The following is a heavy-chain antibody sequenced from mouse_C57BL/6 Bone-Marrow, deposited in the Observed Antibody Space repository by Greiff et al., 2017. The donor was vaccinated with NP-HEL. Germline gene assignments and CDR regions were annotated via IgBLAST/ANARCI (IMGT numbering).Heavy chain of an antibody. V-gene: IGHV5-4*03. CDR2: ISDGGSYT. CDR1: GFTFSSYA. J-gene: IGHJ2*01. D-gene: IGHD1-3*01. Sequence: EVMLVESGGGLVKPGGSLKLSCAASGFTFSSYAMSWVRQTPDKRLEWVATISDGGSYTYYPDNVKGRFTISSDNAKNNLYLQMSNLKSEDTAMYYGASILLLYFDYWGQGTTLTVSS. CDR3: ASILLLYFDY.